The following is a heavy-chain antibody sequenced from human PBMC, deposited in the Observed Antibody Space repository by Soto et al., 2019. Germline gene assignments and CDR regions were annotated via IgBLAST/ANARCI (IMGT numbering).Heavy chain of an antibody. J-gene: IGHJ5*02. CDR1: GGSISSSSYF. D-gene: IGHD2-21*02. CDR3: ARHPSDFWFDP. V-gene: IGHV4-39*01. CDR2: IYYSGST. Sequence: QLQLQESGPGLVKPSETLSLTCSVSGGSISSSSYFWGWIRQPPGKGLEWIGSIYYSGSTYYNPSRKGRVTVSVDTSKNRFSLKLSSVPAADTAVYYCARHPSDFWFDPWGQGTLVTVSS.